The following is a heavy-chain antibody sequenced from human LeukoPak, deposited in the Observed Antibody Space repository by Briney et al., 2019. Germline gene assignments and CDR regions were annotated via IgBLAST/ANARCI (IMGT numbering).Heavy chain of an antibody. CDR2: IGTSGNDL. D-gene: IGHD2-2*01. V-gene: IGHV3-11*01. CDR1: GFTFGDYY. Sequence: GGSLRLSCTASGFTFGDYYMTWIRQAPGKGLEWISYIGTSGNDLYYADSVKGRFTTSRDDAKNSLNLEVRSLRDEDTAVYYCARVYRLLDFWGHGTLVTVSS. CDR3: ARVYRLLDF. J-gene: IGHJ4*01.